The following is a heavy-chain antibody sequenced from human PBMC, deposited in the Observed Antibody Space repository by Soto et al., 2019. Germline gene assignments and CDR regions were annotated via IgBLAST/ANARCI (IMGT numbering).Heavy chain of an antibody. V-gene: IGHV4-4*07. CDR2: IYTSGST. Sequence: SETLSLTCTVSGGSIGSYYWSWIRQPAGKGLEWIGRIYTSGSTNYNPSLKSRVTMSVDTSKNQFSLKLSSVTAADTAVYYCARVVVAGPSYYYYYGMDVWGQGTTVTVSS. D-gene: IGHD2-15*01. J-gene: IGHJ6*02. CDR1: GGSIGSYY. CDR3: ARVVVAGPSYYYYYGMDV.